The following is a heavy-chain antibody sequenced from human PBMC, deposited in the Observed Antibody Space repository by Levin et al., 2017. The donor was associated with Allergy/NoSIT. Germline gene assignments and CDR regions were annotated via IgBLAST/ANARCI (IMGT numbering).Heavy chain of an antibody. Sequence: PGGSLRLSCKASGYTFTSYYMHWVRQAPGQGLEWMGIINPSGGSTSYAQKFQGRVTMTRDTSTSTVYMELSSLRSEDTAVYYCARDGGVVPAAIGRFDPWGQGTLVTVSS. CDR2: INPSGGST. D-gene: IGHD2-2*01. CDR1: GYTFTSYY. V-gene: IGHV1-46*01. J-gene: IGHJ5*02. CDR3: ARDGGVVPAAIGRFDP.